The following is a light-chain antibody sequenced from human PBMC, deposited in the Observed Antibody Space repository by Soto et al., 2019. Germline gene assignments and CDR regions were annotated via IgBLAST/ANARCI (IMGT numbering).Light chain of an antibody. V-gene: IGKV1-9*01. CDR1: QGINHY. Sequence: DIPLTQSPSFLSASVGDRVTITCRASQGINHYVAWYQQKPGKAPKCLIYGASALQSGVPSRFSGSGSWAEFTLSISSLQPEDFATYYCQHVYSYPLSFGGGTGVEI. CDR2: GAS. J-gene: IGKJ4*01. CDR3: QHVYSYPLS.